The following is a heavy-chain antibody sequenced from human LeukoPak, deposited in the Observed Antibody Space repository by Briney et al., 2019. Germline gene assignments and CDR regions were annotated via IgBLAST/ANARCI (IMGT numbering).Heavy chain of an antibody. CDR2: VSGVGGST. CDR1: GFIFRNYA. D-gene: IGHD5-24*01. V-gene: IGHV3-23*01. J-gene: IGHJ4*02. CDR3: AKDLKRWNDY. Sequence: GGSLRLSCAASGFIFRNYAMTWVRQAPGKGLEWVSAVSGVGGSTYYADSVKGRFTISRDNSKNTLYLQMNSLRAEDTAVYYCAKDLKRWNDYWGQGTLVTVSS.